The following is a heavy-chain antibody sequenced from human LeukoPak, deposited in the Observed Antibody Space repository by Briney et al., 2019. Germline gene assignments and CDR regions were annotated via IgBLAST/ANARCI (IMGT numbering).Heavy chain of an antibody. D-gene: IGHD1-26*01. CDR1: GYTFTVYY. CDR2: IIPNSGGT. J-gene: IGHJ3*02. CDR3: ARGVLLQGRGAFDI. V-gene: IGHV1-2*02. Sequence: ASVKVSCKASGYTFTVYYIHWLRQAPGQGLEWMGWIIPNSGGTKYAQKFQDRVTMTRDTSISTAYMELSSLTYDDTAVYYCARGVLLQGRGAFDIWGQGAMVTVPS.